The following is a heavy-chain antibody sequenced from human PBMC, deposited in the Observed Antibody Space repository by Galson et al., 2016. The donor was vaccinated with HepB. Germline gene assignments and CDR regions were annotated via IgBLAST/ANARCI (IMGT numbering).Heavy chain of an antibody. V-gene: IGHV3-23*01. D-gene: IGHD6-6*01. CDR3: AISPLENYYMDV. J-gene: IGHJ6*03. CDR2: ISGSGGST. Sequence: SLRLSCAASGFTFSSYAMSWVRQAPGKGLEWVSAISGSGGSTYYADSVKGRFTISRDNSKNTLYLQMNSLRAEDTAVYYCAISPLENYYMDVWGKGTTVTVSS. CDR1: GFTFSSYA.